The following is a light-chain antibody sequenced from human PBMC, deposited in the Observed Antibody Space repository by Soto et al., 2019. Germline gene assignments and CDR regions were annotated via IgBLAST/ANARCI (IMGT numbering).Light chain of an antibody. CDR1: SSDVGGYNY. CDR2: AVT. J-gene: IGLJ2*01. CDR3: TSYADSSHVV. Sequence: QSALTQPASVSGSPGQSIAISCTGTSSDVGGYNYVSWYQQHPGKAPKLVIYAVTNRPSGVSDRFSGSKSGNTASLTISRRQAEDEADYYCTSYADSSHVVFGGGTKLTVL. V-gene: IGLV2-14*01.